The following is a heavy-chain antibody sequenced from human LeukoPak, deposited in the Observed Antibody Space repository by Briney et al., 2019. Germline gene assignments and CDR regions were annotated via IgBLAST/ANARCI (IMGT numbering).Heavy chain of an antibody. Sequence: SETLSLTCTLFTDSICNYYWSWLRQPAGRGLEWIGRIYTTGFTDYNPSLKSRVTMSIDTSKNQFSLEMSSVTAADTAVYYCATILIRGLTDMDVWGEGTTVTVSS. CDR2: IYTTGFT. CDR3: ATILIRGLTDMDV. CDR1: TDSICNYY. D-gene: IGHD3-10*01. V-gene: IGHV4-4*07. J-gene: IGHJ6*03.